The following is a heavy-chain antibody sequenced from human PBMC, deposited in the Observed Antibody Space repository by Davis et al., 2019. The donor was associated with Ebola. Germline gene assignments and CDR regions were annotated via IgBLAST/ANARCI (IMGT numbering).Heavy chain of an antibody. CDR3: AIPYAYGDYVRGSFEY. V-gene: IGHV3-48*02. CDR1: GFTFSRYS. D-gene: IGHD4-17*01. CDR2: ISTSGVTV. J-gene: IGHJ4*02. Sequence: GGSLRLSCAASGFTFSRYSVNWVRQAPGKGLEWISYISTSGVTVNYADSVKGRFTISRDNAKSSLFLQMTSLRDEDPAVYYCAIPYAYGDYVRGSFEYWGQGTLVTVSS.